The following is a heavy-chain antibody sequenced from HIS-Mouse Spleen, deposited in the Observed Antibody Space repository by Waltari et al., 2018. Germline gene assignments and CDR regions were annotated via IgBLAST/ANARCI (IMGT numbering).Heavy chain of an antibody. D-gene: IGHD4-17*01. CDR3: ARGLSTVTPDARGGVFDY. CDR1: GGSFSGYY. J-gene: IGHJ4*02. Sequence: QVQLQQWGAGLLKPSETLSLTCAVYGGSFSGYYLSWIRQPPGKGLEWIGEINHSGSTNYNPSLKSRVTISVDTSKNQFSLKLSSVTAADTAVYYCARGLSTVTPDARGGVFDYWGQGTLVTVSS. V-gene: IGHV4-34*01. CDR2: INHSGST.